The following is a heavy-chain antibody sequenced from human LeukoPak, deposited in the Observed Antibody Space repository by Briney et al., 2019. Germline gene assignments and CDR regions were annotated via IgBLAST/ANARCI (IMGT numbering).Heavy chain of an antibody. D-gene: IGHD2-8*01. J-gene: IGHJ4*02. Sequence: PWGSLRLPCAASGFTVSSNYMSWCRQAPPKGLQGFSVSYSDGSTYYSDSVKGRFPISRDTYKNTLYLQMNSQRAEDTAVYYCARGYCPNGVCYDYWGQGTLVTVSS. V-gene: IGHV3-53*01. CDR1: GFTVSSNY. CDR2: SYSDGST. CDR3: ARGYCPNGVCYDY.